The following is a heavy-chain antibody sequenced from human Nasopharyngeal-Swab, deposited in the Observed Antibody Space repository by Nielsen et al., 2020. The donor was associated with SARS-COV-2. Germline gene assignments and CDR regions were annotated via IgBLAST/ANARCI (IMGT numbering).Heavy chain of an antibody. D-gene: IGHD6-13*01. J-gene: IGHJ6*03. V-gene: IGHV4-59*01. CDR1: GGSFSGYY. CDR3: ARTGYSSGWYNRYYYYYMDV. Sequence: SETLSLTCAVYGGSFSGYYWSWIRQPPGKGLEWIGYIYYSGSTNYNPSLKSRVTISVDTSKNQFSLKLSSVTAADTAVYYCARTGYSSGWYNRYYYYYMDVWGKGTTVTVSS. CDR2: IYYSGST.